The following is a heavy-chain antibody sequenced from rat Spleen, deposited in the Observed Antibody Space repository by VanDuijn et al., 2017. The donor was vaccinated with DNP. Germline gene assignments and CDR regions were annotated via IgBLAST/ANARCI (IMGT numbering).Heavy chain of an antibody. CDR2: ISSGGSP. Sequence: QVQLKESGPGLVQASQTLSLTCTVSGFSLTDYGVHWVRQPPGNSLEWIAAISSGGSPYYNSILKSRLSISRDTSKSQVFLKMNSLQTEDTATYYCAREGTRVFAYWGQGTLVTVSS. CDR3: AREGTRVFAY. D-gene: IGHD1-4*01. J-gene: IGHJ3*01. V-gene: IGHV2S8*01. CDR1: GFSLTDYG.